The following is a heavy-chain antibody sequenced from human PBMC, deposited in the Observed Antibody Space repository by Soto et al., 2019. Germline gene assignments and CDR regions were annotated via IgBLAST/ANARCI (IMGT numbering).Heavy chain of an antibody. J-gene: IGHJ6*01. Sequence: SSVKVSCKASGGTFSSYAISWVRQAPGQGLEWMGGIIPIFGTANYAQKFQGRVTITADESTSTAYMELSSLRSEDTAVYYCARDLSIGGYCSGGSCFGGGMDVWGQ. D-gene: IGHD2-15*01. CDR3: ARDLSIGGYCSGGSCFGGGMDV. CDR1: GGTFSSYA. V-gene: IGHV1-69*13. CDR2: IIPIFGTA.